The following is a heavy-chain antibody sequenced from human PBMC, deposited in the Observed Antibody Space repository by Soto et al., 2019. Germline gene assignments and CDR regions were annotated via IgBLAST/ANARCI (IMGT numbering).Heavy chain of an antibody. J-gene: IGHJ3*02. CDR2: INPSGGST. CDR1: GYTFTSYY. Sequence: QVQLVQSGAEVKKPGASVKVSCKASGYTFTSYYMHWVRQAPGQGLEWMGIINPSGGSTSYAQKFQGRVTMTRDTSTSTVYMELSSLRSEDTAVYYCASDSGSYLSGWAFDTWGQGTMVTVSS. D-gene: IGHD1-26*01. V-gene: IGHV1-46*01. CDR3: ASDSGSYLSGWAFDT.